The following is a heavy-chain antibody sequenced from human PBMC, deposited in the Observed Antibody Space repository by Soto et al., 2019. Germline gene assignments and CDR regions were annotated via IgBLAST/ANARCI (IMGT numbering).Heavy chain of an antibody. V-gene: IGHV3-33*01. D-gene: IGHD3-10*01. Sequence: QVQLVESGGGVVQPGGSLRLSWVASGFDFGSYGMQWVRRAPGKGLEWMAVIWYDGSTAYYADSVKGRFTISRDKSKNTLFLHLSSLTAEDMAVYFSARAGGRGFFAPVFYGLDVWGNGATVSVSS. CDR3: ARAGGRGFFAPVFYGLDV. CDR2: IWYDGSTA. J-gene: IGHJ6*04. CDR1: GFDFGSYG.